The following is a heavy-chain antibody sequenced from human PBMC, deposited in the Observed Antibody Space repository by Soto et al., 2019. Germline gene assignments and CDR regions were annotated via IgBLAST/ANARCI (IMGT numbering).Heavy chain of an antibody. CDR1: GCRVTRYL. CDR3: ARRDDIYSYYGMDV. J-gene: IGHJ6*02. D-gene: IGHD3-9*01. CDR2: IYPGDSDT. V-gene: IGHV5-51*01. Sequence: GASLKLSETGSGCRVTRYLIGWVRQIPGKGLEWMGIIYPGDSDTRYSPSFQGQVTISADKSISTAYLQWSSLKASDTAMYYCARRDDIYSYYGMDVWGHGTTVTVSS.